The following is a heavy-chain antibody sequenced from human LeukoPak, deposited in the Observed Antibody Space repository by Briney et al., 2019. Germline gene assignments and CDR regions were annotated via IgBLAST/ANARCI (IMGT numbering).Heavy chain of an antibody. CDR1: GDFIIGAPYY. D-gene: IGHD2-2*01. Sequence: SQTLSLTCTVSGDFIIGAPYYWSWVRQHPGKGLEWIAYTYYSGNTYYNPSLKSRVNLSVDTSNNQFSLNLTSVTAADTAVYYRARVVGSTSWFDSWGQGTRVTVSS. CDR2: TYYSGNT. J-gene: IGHJ5*01. CDR3: ARVVGSTSWFDS. V-gene: IGHV4-31*03.